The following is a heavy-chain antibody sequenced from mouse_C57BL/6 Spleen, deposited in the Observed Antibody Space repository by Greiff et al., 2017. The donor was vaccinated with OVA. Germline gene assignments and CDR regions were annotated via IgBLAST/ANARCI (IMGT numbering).Heavy chain of an antibody. CDR1: GYTFTSYW. Sequence: QVQLQQPGAELVRPGSSVKLSCKASGYTFTSYWMHWVKQRPIQGLEWIGNIDPSDSETHYNQKFKDKATLTVDKSSSTAYMQLSSLTSEDSAVYYCALTAQATWFAYWGQGTLVTVSA. V-gene: IGHV1-52*01. CDR3: ALTAQATWFAY. D-gene: IGHD3-2*02. J-gene: IGHJ3*01. CDR2: IDPSDSET.